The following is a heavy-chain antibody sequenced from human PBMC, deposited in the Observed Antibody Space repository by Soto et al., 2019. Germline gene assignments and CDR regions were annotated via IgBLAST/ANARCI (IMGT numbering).Heavy chain of an antibody. D-gene: IGHD5-12*01. CDR3: AGYGYSSSARFFDY. J-gene: IGHJ4*02. Sequence: PSETLSLTCAFCEHCISMGFYYWGWVRQPPGKGLEWIGSIYHTESTYYNPSLKSRVTMSVDTSKNQLSLKLSSMTAADTAVYFCAGYGYSSSARFFDYWGQGTRVTGSS. CDR2: IYHTEST. CDR1: EHCISMGFYY. V-gene: IGHV4-38-2*01.